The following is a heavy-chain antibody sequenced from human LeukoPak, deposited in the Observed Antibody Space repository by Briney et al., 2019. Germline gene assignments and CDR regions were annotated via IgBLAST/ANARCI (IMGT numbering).Heavy chain of an antibody. J-gene: IGHJ5*02. V-gene: IGHV4-38-2*01. CDR3: ARSRWSWFDP. D-gene: IGHD3-3*01. Sequence: PSETLSLTCAVSGYSISSGYYWGWIRPPPGKGLEWIGSIYHSGSTYYNPSLKGRVTISVDTSKNQFSLKLSSVTAADTAVYYCARSRWSWFDPWGQGTLVTVSS. CDR2: IYHSGST. CDR1: GYSISSGYY.